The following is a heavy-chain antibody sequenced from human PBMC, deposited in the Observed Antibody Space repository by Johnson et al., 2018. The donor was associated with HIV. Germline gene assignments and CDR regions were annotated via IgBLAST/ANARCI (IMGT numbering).Heavy chain of an antibody. V-gene: IGHV3-72*01. J-gene: IGHJ3*02. D-gene: IGHD5-24*01. CDR1: GFTFSDHY. CDR3: AIDTREWQLRGWEDFDI. CDR2: TRNKANSYTT. Sequence: VQLVESGGGLVQPGGSLRLSCAASGFTFSDHYMDWVRQAPGKGLEWVGRTRNKANSYTTEYAASVKGRFTISRDDSKNSLYLQMSNLRADDTAVYYCAIDTREWQLRGWEDFDIWGQGTMVTVSS.